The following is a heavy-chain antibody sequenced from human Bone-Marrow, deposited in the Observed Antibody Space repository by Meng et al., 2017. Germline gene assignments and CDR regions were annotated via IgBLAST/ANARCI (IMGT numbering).Heavy chain of an antibody. CDR3: ARQEGAFDY. V-gene: IGHV6-1*01. CDR2: TYYRSRWYD. D-gene: IGHD3-16*01. CDR1: GDSVSSNIAA. Sequence: QVQLLQPGPGLVKHSHTLSLSCAISGDSVSSNIAAWNWIRQSPSKGLEWLGRTYYRSRWYDDYALSVKSRITINPDTSKNQFSLQLNSVTPEDTAVYYCARQEGAFDYWGQGTLVTVSS. J-gene: IGHJ4*02.